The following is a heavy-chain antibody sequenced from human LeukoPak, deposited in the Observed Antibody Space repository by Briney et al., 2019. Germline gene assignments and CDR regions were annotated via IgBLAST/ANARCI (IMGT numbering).Heavy chain of an antibody. CDR2: IRSKAYGGTT. CDR3: TRETCSSTSCQRGAFDI. D-gene: IGHD2-2*01. Sequence: GGSLRLSCTASGFTFGDYAMSWVRQAPGKGLEWVGFIRSKAYGGTTEYAASVKGRFTISRDDSKSIAYLQMNSLKTEDTAVYYCTRETCSSTSCQRGAFDIWGQGTMVTVSS. V-gene: IGHV3-49*04. J-gene: IGHJ3*02. CDR1: GFTFGDYA.